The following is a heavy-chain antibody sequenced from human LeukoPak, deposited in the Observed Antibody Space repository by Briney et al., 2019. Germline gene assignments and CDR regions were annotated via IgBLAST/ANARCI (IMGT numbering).Heavy chain of an antibody. J-gene: IGHJ4*02. Sequence: YYADSVKGRFTISRDNSKNTLYLQMNSLRAEDTPVYYCAKARGDYWGQGTLVTVSS. D-gene: IGHD3-10*01. CDR3: AKARGDY. V-gene: IGHV3-23*01.